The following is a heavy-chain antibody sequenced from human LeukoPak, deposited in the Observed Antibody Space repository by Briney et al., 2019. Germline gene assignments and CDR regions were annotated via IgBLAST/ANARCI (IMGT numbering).Heavy chain of an antibody. D-gene: IGHD1-7*01. CDR3: ARDNWNYGSSMDV. CDR2: IYYSGSI. V-gene: IGHV4-59*02. J-gene: IGHJ6*02. Sequence: SETLSLTCTVSGGSVTSYYWSWIRQPPWKGLEWIGYIYYSGSINYNPSLKSRVTISVDTSTNQFSLKLSSVTAADTAVYYCARDNWNYGSSMDVWGQGTTVTVSS. CDR1: GGSVTSYY.